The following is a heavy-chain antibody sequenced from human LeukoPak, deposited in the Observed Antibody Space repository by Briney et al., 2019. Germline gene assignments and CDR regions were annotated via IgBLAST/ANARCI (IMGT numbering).Heavy chain of an antibody. D-gene: IGHD5-24*01. CDR1: GGTFSSYA. V-gene: IGHV1-69*05. CDR2: IIPIFGTA. CDR3: ARGPTSRDGYKYFDY. J-gene: IGHJ4*02. Sequence: SVKVSCKASGGTFSSYAISWVRQAPGQGLEWMGGIIPIFGTANYAQKFQGRVTITTDESTSTAYMELSSLRSEDTAVYYCARGPTSRDGYKYFDYWGQGTLVTASS.